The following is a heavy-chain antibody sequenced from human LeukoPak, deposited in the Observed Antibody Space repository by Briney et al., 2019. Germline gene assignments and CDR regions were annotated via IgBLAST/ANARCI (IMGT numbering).Heavy chain of an antibody. CDR1: GFTFSSYG. Sequence: GGSLRLSCAASGFTFSSYGMHWVRQAPGKGLEWVAYVQYDGSNEQYADSVKGRFSISRESSKNILYLQMNSLRGEDTAVYYCAKDRCSNGVGCYYYYMDVWGKGTTVTISS. V-gene: IGHV3-30*02. J-gene: IGHJ6*03. CDR2: VQYDGSNE. CDR3: AKDRCSNGVGCYYYYMDV. D-gene: IGHD2-8*01.